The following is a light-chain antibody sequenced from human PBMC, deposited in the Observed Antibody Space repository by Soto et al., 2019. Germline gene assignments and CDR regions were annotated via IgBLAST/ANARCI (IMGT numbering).Light chain of an antibody. CDR1: QYISTW. CDR2: DGS. J-gene: IGKJ1*01. CDR3: QQYNNYST. V-gene: IGKV1-5*01. Sequence: DIPMTQSPSTLSASVGDRVTITCRASQYISTWLAWYQQKAGKAPKLLIYDGSSLESGIPSRFSGSASTTEFTRTITILQPDDVPTYYCQQYNNYSTFGQGTKVEIK.